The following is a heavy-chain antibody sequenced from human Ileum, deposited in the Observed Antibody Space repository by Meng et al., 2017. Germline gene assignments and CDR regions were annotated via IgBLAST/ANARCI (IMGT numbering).Heavy chain of an antibody. D-gene: IGHD4-17*01. CDR2: ISGSGAGT. CDR3: AKASKGVTTVTTSDY. V-gene: IGHV3-23*01. CDR1: GFAFSSYV. Sequence: EVQLLESGGGLVQPGGALRLSCAASGFAFSSYVMSWVRQAPGKGLEWVSTISGSGAGTYYADSVKGRFTISRDNSKNTLYLQMNSLRAEDTAVYYCAKASKGVTTVTTSDYWGQGTRGTVAS. J-gene: IGHJ4*02.